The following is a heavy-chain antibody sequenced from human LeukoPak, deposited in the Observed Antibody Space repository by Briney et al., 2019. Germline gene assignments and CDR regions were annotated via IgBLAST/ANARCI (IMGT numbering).Heavy chain of an antibody. CDR2: IRYDGSNK. CDR3: ARVPVVVAATGGGPVDY. CDR1: GFTFSSYG. Sequence: GGSLRLSCAASGFTFSSYGMHWVRQAPGKGLEWVAFIRYDGSNKYYADSVKGRFTISRDNSKNTLYLQMNSLRAEDTAVYYCARVPVVVAATGGGPVDYWGQGTLVTVSS. J-gene: IGHJ4*02. V-gene: IGHV3-30*02. D-gene: IGHD2-15*01.